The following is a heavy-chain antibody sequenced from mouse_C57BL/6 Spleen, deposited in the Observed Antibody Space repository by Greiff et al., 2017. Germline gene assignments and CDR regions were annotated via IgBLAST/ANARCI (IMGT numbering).Heavy chain of an antibody. CDR2: IYPGSGST. J-gene: IGHJ4*01. D-gene: IGHD2-4*01. CDR1: GYTFTSYW. V-gene: IGHV1-55*01. CDR3: ARSGYDYDGYYYAMDY. Sequence: VQLQQPGAELVKPGASVKMSCKASGYTFTSYWITWVKQRPGQGLEWIGDIYPGSGSTNYNEKFKSKATLTVDTSSSTAYMQLSSLTSEDSAVYYCARSGYDYDGYYYAMDYWGQGTSVTVSS.